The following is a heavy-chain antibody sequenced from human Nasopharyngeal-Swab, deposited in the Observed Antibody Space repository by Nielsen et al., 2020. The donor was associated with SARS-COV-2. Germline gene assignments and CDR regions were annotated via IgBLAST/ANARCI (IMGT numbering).Heavy chain of an antibody. CDR1: GGTFSSYA. CDR3: ASSDYVWGSYRYTGAYFDY. CDR2: IIPILGIA. Sequence: SVKVSCKASGGTFSSYAISWVRRAPAQGLEWMGGIIPILGIANYAQKFQGRVTITADKSTSTAYMELSSLRSEDTAVYYCASSDYVWGSYRYTGAYFDYWGQGTLVTVSS. D-gene: IGHD3-16*02. V-gene: IGHV1-69*10. J-gene: IGHJ4*02.